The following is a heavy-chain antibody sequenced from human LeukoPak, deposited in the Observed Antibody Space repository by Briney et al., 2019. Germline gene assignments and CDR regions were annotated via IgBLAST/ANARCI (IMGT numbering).Heavy chain of an antibody. CDR2: ISSSGSTI. CDR3: ARWERRDAEYFQH. J-gene: IGHJ1*01. CDR1: GFTFSDYY. Sequence: GGSLRLSCAASGFTFSDYYMSWIRQAPGKGLEWVSYISSSGSTIYYADSVKGRFTISRDNAKNSLYLQMNSLRAEDTAVYYCARWERRDAEYFQHWGQGTLVTVSS. D-gene: IGHD1-1*01. V-gene: IGHV3-11*01.